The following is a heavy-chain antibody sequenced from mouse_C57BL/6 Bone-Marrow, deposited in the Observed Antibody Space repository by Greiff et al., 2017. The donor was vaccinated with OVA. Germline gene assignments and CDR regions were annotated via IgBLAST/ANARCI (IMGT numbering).Heavy chain of an antibody. CDR2: INPNNGGT. V-gene: IGHV1-18*01. CDR1: GYTFTDYN. D-gene: IGHD1-1*01. Sequence: EVQLQQSGPELVKPGASVKIPCKASGYTFTDYNMDWVKQSHGKSLEWIGDINPNNGGTIYNQKFKGKATLTVDKSSSTAYMELRSLTSEDTAVYYCARRRVSSYGSSSDWYFDVWGTGTTVTVSS. CDR3: ARRRVSSYGSSSDWYFDV. J-gene: IGHJ1*03.